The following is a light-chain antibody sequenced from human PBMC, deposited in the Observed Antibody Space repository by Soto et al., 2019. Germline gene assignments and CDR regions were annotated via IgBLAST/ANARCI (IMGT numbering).Light chain of an antibody. V-gene: IGKV1-5*03. CDR2: KSS. Sequence: DIQMTQSPSTLSASEGHRVTISCRASQSVSIWLAWYQQKPGRAPKLLIYKSSILESGVPSRFSGSGSGTEFTLTISSLQPDDFATYYCQQFNTSPWTFGQGTKVEIK. J-gene: IGKJ1*01. CDR1: QSVSIW. CDR3: QQFNTSPWT.